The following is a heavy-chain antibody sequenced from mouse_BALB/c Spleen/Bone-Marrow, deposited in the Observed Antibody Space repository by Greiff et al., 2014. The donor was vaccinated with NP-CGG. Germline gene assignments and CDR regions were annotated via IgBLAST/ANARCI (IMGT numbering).Heavy chain of an antibody. CDR2: FDPANGIT. J-gene: IGHJ4*01. D-gene: IGHD2-1*01. CDR3: ANSGNYEVGAMDY. CDR1: GFNIKDTF. V-gene: IGHV14-3*02. Sequence: VQLQQSGAELVKPSASVTLSCTASGFNIKDTFIHWMKQRPERGLVWNGSFDPANGITKYDPKLQGKASITTDTSSTTAYLQLSSLTSEDTAVYYSANSGNYEVGAMDYWGQGTSVTVSS.